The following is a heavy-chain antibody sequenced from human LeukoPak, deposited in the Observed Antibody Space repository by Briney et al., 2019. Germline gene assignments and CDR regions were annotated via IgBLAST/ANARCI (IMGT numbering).Heavy chain of an antibody. CDR1: GDSVTSNNYY. V-gene: IGHV4-39*01. Sequence: ASETLSLTCTVSGDSVTSNNYYWGWIRQSPGKGLEWIGSVFYGGHTYYNPSLKSRVIISVETSKSQFSLKLSSVTAADTAVYYCATFSGGATYYFDNWGQGTLVTVSS. D-gene: IGHD6-19*01. J-gene: IGHJ4*02. CDR3: ATFSGGATYYFDN. CDR2: VFYGGHT.